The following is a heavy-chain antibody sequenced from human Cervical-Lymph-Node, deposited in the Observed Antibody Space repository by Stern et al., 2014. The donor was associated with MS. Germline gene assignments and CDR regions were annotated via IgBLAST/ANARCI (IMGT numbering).Heavy chain of an antibody. D-gene: IGHD1-1*01. CDR1: GFTVSRDY. J-gene: IGHJ4*02. CDR2: IPNGGST. CDR3: ARDTSSPERSDW. V-gene: IGHV3-53*01. Sequence: EVHLVESGGGVIQPGGSLRLSCTASGFTVSRDYMTWVRQAPGKGLEWVSLIPNGGSTFYTASVKGRFTISRDDSKNTVYLHMTSLRAEDTAMYYCARDTSSPERSDWWGQGTLVTVSS.